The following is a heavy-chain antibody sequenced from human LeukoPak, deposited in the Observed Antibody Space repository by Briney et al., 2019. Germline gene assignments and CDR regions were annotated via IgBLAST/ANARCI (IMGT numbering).Heavy chain of an antibody. J-gene: IGHJ5*02. Sequence: GESLMISCKGSGSSFTSYWISWVRQLPGKGLEWMGRIDPSDSYTNYSPSFQGHVTISADKSISTAYLQWSSLKASDTAMYYCARHAGSRFDPWGQGTLVTVSS. CDR3: ARHAGSRFDP. V-gene: IGHV5-10-1*01. D-gene: IGHD3-10*01. CDR1: GSSFTSYW. CDR2: IDPSDSYT.